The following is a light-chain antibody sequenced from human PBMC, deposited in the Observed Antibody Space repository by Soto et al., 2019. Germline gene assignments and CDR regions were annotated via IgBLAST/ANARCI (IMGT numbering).Light chain of an antibody. CDR2: WAS. J-gene: IGKJ2*01. CDR3: QQYYSPPYT. CDR1: QSVLYSSNNKNY. V-gene: IGKV4-1*01. Sequence: DIVMTQSPDSLAVSLGERATINCKSSQSVLYSSNNKNYLAWYQQKPGQPPKLLIYWASIRESGVPDRFSGSGSGTGFTLTISSLQAEDVAVYYCQQYYSPPYTFGQGTKLEIK.